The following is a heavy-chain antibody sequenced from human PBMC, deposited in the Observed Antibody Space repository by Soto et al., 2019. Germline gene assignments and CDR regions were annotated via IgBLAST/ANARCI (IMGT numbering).Heavy chain of an antibody. Sequence: SETLSLTCAVSGGSISSGVYSWIWIRQPPGKGLEWIGYIYHSGSTYYNPSLKSRVTISVDRSKNQFSLKLSSVTAADTAVYYCARARGGIVVYWGQGTLVTVSS. CDR3: ARARGGIVVY. J-gene: IGHJ4*02. D-gene: IGHD6-19*01. CDR1: GGSISSGVYS. CDR2: IYHSGST. V-gene: IGHV4-30-2*01.